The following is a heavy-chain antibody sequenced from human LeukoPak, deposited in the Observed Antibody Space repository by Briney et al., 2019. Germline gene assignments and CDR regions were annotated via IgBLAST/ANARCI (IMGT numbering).Heavy chain of an antibody. Sequence: GGSLRLSCAASGFTFSSYAMSWVRQAPGKGLEWVSAISGSGGSTYYADSVKGRFTISRDNSKNTLYLQMNGLRAEDTAVYYCAKDTDYYDSSGPPRAFDIWGQGTMVTVSS. CDR3: AKDTDYYDSSGPPRAFDI. V-gene: IGHV3-23*01. D-gene: IGHD3-22*01. CDR2: ISGSGGST. CDR1: GFTFSSYA. J-gene: IGHJ3*02.